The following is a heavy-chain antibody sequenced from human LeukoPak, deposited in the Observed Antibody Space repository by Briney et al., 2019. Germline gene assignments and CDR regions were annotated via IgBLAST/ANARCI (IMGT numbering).Heavy chain of an antibody. D-gene: IGHD4/OR15-4a*01. J-gene: IGHJ6*02. Sequence: GGSLRPSCAVSAFTLSTFWMDWVRQAPGKGLVWVSRINSDGSSTSYAGSVKGRFTISRDNAKNTLYLPMNSLRAEDTAVYYCARRMTMGSTGWEYGMDVWGQGTTVTVCS. CDR3: ARRMTMGSTGWEYGMDV. V-gene: IGHV3-74*01. CDR2: INSDGSST. CDR1: AFTLSTFW.